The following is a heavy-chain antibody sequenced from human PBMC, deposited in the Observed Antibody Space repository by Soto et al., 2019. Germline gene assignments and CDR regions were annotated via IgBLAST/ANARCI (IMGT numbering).Heavy chain of an antibody. CDR2: MNPGSGDT. Sequence: SVKVSCNASVDSFTNNHFSWLRQATGQGLEWMGWMNPGSGDTGYAQNFQGRVTMTRDISIATAYMELNSLTSEDTAIYYCARMARFGSLNWFDTWGQGTLVTVSS. D-gene: IGHD3-10*01. V-gene: IGHV1-8*02. CDR1: VDSFTNNH. J-gene: IGHJ5*02. CDR3: ARMARFGSLNWFDT.